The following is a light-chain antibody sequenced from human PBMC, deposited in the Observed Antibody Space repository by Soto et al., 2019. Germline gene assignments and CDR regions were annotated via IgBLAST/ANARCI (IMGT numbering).Light chain of an antibody. CDR1: QNIIRS. J-gene: IGKJ4*01. CDR3: QQSYTTPLT. CDR2: GAS. V-gene: IGKV1-39*01. Sequence: DIQMTQSPSSLSASVGDRVTISCRASQNIIRSLNWYQQKAGKVPRILIHGASGLQIGVPPRFTGSGSGTDFTLIITSLHPDDFATYYCQQSYTTPLTFGGGTKVEI.